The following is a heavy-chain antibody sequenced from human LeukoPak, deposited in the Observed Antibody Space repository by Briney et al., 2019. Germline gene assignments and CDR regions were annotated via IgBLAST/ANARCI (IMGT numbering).Heavy chain of an antibody. Sequence: SETLSLTCAVSGGSISSSNWWSWVRQPPGKGLEWIGEIYHSGSTNYNPPLKSRVTISVDKSKNQFSLKLSSVTAADTAVYYCARQTGSGLFILPGGQGTLVTVSS. CDR1: GGSISSSNW. CDR3: ARQTGSGLFILP. D-gene: IGHD3/OR15-3a*01. J-gene: IGHJ4*02. CDR2: IYHSGST. V-gene: IGHV4-4*02.